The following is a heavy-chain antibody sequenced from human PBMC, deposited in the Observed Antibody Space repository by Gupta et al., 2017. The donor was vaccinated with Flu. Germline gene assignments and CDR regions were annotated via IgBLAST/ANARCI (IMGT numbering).Heavy chain of an antibody. D-gene: IGHD4-17*01. CDR1: GYTFTNYY. V-gene: IGHV1-2*06. J-gene: IGHJ5*02. Sequence: QVQLVQSGAEVKKPGASVRVSCKASGYTFTNYYMHWVRQAPGQGLEWMGRIDPDSGGTNYAQKFQGRVTMTSDTSITTAYMDLSSLRSDDTAVYYCARDELTVTGGNWFDPWGQGTLVTVSS. CDR2: IDPDSGGT. CDR3: ARDELTVTGGNWFDP.